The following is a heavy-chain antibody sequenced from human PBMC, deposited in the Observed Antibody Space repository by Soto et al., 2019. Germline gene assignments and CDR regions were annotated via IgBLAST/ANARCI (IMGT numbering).Heavy chain of an antibody. CDR3: ATQAKYFWSGYLPY. J-gene: IGHJ4*02. CDR1: GGSFSGYY. V-gene: IGHV4-34*01. Sequence: QVQLQQWGAGLLKPSETLSLTCAVYGGSFSGYYWSWIRQHPGKGLEWIGEINHSGSTNYNPSLKSRVTISVDTSKNQFSLKLSSVTAADTAVYYCATQAKYFWSGYLPYWGQGTLVTVSS. CDR2: INHSGST. D-gene: IGHD3-3*01.